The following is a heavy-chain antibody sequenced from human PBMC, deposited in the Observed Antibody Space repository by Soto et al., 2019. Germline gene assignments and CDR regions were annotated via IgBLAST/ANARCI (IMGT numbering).Heavy chain of an antibody. D-gene: IGHD5-12*01. CDR3: ARVSGLRLRVYLWDYYYYMDV. V-gene: IGHV4-59*01. Sequence: SETLSLTCTVSGGSISSYYRTWIRQPPGKGLEWIGYIYYSGSTNYNPSLKSRVTISVDTSKIQFSLKLSSVTAADTAVYYCARVSGLRLRVYLWDYYYYMDVWGKGTTVTVS. CDR2: IYYSGST. J-gene: IGHJ6*03. CDR1: GGSISSYY.